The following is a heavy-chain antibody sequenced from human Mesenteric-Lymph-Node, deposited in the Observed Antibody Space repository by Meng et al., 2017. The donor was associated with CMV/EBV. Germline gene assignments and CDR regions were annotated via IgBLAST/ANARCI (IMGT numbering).Heavy chain of an antibody. V-gene: IGHV1-8*01. Sequence: ASVKVSCKASGYTFSNHDINWVRQAAGQGLEWMGWMNPNSGNTGYAQRFQGRVTMTRSTSINTAYMELYSLTSEDTAVYYCARDTRGQYSADDAFDIWGQGTMVTVSS. CDR3: ARDTRGQYSADDAFDI. CDR1: GYTFSNHD. D-gene: IGHD1-26*01. J-gene: IGHJ3*02. CDR2: MNPNSGNT.